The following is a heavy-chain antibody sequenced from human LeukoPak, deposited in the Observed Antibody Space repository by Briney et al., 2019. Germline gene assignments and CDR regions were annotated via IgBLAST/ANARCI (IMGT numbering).Heavy chain of an antibody. CDR3: ARAVLFGELGPKEDY. V-gene: IGHV4-39*01. J-gene: IGHJ4*02. CDR2: IYYSGST. CDR1: GGSISSSSYY. D-gene: IGHD2-21*01. Sequence: SETLSLTCTVSGGSISSSSYYWGWIRQPPGKGLEWIGSIYYSGSTYYNPSLKSRVTISVDTSKNQFSLKLSSVTAADTAVYYCARAVLFGELGPKEDYWGQGTLVTVSS.